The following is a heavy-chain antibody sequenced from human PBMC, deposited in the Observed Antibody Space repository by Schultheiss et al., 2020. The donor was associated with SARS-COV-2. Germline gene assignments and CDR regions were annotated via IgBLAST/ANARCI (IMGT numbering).Heavy chain of an antibody. CDR3: AKDGVAVPGGTVPFQN. CDR1: GFTFSSYA. D-gene: IGHD2-15*01. V-gene: IGHV3-23*01. Sequence: GGSLRLSCAASGFTFSSYAMSWVRQARGKGLEWVSAISGNGGITLYADSVKGRFTISRDNSKNTLYLQMNSLRAEDTAIYYCAKDGVAVPGGTVPFQNWGQGTLVTVSS. J-gene: IGHJ1*01. CDR2: ISGNGGIT.